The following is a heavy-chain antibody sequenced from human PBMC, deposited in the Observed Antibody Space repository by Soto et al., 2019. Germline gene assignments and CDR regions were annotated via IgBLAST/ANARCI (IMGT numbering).Heavy chain of an antibody. J-gene: IGHJ4*02. CDR1: GYTFTGYY. D-gene: IGHD1-1*01. CDR2: INPNSGGT. Sequence: GPSVKVSCKASGYTFTGYYMHWVRQAPGQGLEWMGWINPNSGGTNYAQKFQGWVTMTRDTSISTAYMELSRLRSDDTAVYYCARGKATASRGTGPFDYWGQGTLVTVSS. V-gene: IGHV1-2*04. CDR3: ARGKATASRGTGPFDY.